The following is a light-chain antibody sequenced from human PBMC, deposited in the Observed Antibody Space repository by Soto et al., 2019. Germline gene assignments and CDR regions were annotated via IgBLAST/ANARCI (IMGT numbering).Light chain of an antibody. CDR3: SSYRTGSAFYV. Sequence: QSVVTQPASVSGSPGQSITISCTGTSSDVGDYNYVSWYQHHPGKAPKLIIYEVRNRPSGVPNRFSGAKSGNTASLTNSGLQAEDEADYYCSSYRTGSAFYVFGSGTKLTVL. V-gene: IGLV2-14*01. CDR1: SSDVGDYNY. CDR2: EVR. J-gene: IGLJ1*01.